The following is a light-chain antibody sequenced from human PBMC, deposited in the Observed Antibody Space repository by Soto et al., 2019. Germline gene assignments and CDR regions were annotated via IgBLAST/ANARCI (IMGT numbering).Light chain of an antibody. CDR2: DAS. J-gene: IGKJ5*01. CDR3: QQRSNWPLIT. V-gene: IGKV3-11*01. CDR1: QSVSSY. Sequence: EIVLTQSPATLSLSPGERATLSCRASQSVSSYLACYQQKPGQAPRLLIYDASNRATGIPARFSGSGSGTPFTLAITRLEPEDFAGYYGQQRSNWPLITFGQGTRLDIK.